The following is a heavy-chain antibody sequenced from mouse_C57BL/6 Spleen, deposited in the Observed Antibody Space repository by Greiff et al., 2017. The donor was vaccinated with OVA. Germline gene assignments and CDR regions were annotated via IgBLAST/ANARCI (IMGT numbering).Heavy chain of an antibody. V-gene: IGHV5-6*01. J-gene: IGHJ2*01. D-gene: IGHD1-1*01. CDR1: GFTFSSYG. CDR2: ISSGGSYT. Sequence: VQLKESGGDLVKPGGSLKLSCAASGFTFSSYGMSWVRQTPDKRLEWVATISSGGSYTYYPDSGKGRFTISRDNAKNTLYLQMSRLKAEDTAMYYCARQRGGYGSSYNFDYWGQGTTLTVSS. CDR3: ARQRGGYGSSYNFDY.